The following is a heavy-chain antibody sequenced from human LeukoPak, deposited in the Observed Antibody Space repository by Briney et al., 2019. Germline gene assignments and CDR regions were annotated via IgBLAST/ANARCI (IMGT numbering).Heavy chain of an antibody. J-gene: IGHJ4*02. CDR3: AKRAVVIRVILVGFHKEAYYFDS. Sequence: PGGSLRLSCAVSGITLSNYGMSWVRQAPGKGLEWVAGISGRGGSTNFADSVKGRFTISRDNPRNTLYLQMNSLRAEDTAVYFCAKRAVVIRVILVGFHKEAYYFDSWGQGALVTVSS. V-gene: IGHV3-23*01. CDR1: GITLSNYG. CDR2: ISGRGGST. D-gene: IGHD3-22*01.